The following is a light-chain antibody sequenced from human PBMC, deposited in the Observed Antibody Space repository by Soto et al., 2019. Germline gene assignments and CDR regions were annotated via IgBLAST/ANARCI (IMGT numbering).Light chain of an antibody. Sequence: QSVLTQPASVSGSPGQSITISCTGTSSDVGSYNLVSWYQQRPGKAPKLLIFEGNKRPSGVSDRFSGSKSGNTASLTISGLQAEDEADYYCCSYTGGRTHYVFGLGTKLTV. CDR3: CSYTGGRTHYV. V-gene: IGLV2-23*01. J-gene: IGLJ1*01. CDR1: SSDVGSYNL. CDR2: EGN.